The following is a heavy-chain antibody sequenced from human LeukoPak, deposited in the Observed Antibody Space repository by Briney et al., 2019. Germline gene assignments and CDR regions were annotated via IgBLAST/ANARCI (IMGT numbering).Heavy chain of an antibody. Sequence: SETLSLTCTVSGGSMNDYYWSWIRQAPGKGLEWIGYISDSGSTNYNPSLRSRVTISVDTSKNQFSLKLSSVTAADTALYYCARYDYGDCWFDPWGQGTLVTVSS. J-gene: IGHJ5*02. CDR3: ARYDYGDCWFDP. D-gene: IGHD4-17*01. CDR1: GGSMNDYY. V-gene: IGHV4-59*01. CDR2: ISDSGST.